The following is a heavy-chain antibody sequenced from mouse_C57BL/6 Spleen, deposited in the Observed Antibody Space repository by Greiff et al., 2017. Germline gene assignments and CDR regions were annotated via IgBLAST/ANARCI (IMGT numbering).Heavy chain of an antibody. D-gene: IGHD1-1*01. CDR3: ARRSCDYGTHFDV. CDR2: IDPSDSET. CDR1: GYNFTSYW. V-gene: IGHV1-52*01. Sequence: VQLQQPGAELVRPGSSVKLSCKASGYNFTSYWMHWVKQRPIQGLEWIGNIDPSDSETHYNPKFKDKATLTVDKSSSTAYTQLSSLTSEDSAVYYCARRSCDYGTHFDVWGTGTTVTVSS. J-gene: IGHJ1*03.